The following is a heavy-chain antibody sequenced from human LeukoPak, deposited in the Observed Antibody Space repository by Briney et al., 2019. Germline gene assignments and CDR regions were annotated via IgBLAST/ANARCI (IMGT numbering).Heavy chain of an antibody. CDR2: ISSSSSYI. V-gene: IGHV3-21*04. Sequence: GGSLRLSCVASGFPFDDYTMHWVRQAPGKGLEWVSSISSSSSYIYYADSVKGRFTISRDNAKNSLYLQMNSLRAEDTALYYCARGTSDARYYFDYWGQGILVTVSP. CDR3: ARGTSDARYYFDY. J-gene: IGHJ4*02. CDR1: GFPFDDYT. D-gene: IGHD1-1*01.